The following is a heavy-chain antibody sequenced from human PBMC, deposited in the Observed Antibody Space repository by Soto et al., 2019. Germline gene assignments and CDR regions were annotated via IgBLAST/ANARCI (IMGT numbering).Heavy chain of an antibody. V-gene: IGHV3-23*01. CDR1: GFTFSTYA. CDR3: AKDSLLVYYFDS. D-gene: IGHD2-8*02. Sequence: GGSLRLSCAASGFTFSTYAMSWVRQAPGKGLEWVSTITPSGGTTYYADSVKGRFTISRDNSKSTFFLQMNSLRADDTALYYCAKDSLLVYYFDSWGHGT. J-gene: IGHJ5*01. CDR2: ITPSGGTT.